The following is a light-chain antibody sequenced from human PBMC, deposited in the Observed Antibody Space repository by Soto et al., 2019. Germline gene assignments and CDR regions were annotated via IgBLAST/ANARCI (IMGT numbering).Light chain of an antibody. CDR1: QSISSY. CDR2: AAS. Sequence: DIQMTQSPSSLSASVGDRVTITCRASQSISSYLNWYQQKPGKAPKLLIYAASSLQSGVPSRFSGSGSATDFTLPISSLQPEDFATYYCQRRGTFGGGTKVEIK. J-gene: IGKJ4*01. V-gene: IGKV1-39*01. CDR3: QRRGT.